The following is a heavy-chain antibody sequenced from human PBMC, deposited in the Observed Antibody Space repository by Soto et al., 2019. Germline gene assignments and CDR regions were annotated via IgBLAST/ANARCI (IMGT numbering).Heavy chain of an antibody. D-gene: IGHD4-17*01. J-gene: IGHJ4*02. CDR1: GYTFSSYA. CDR3: AFRTAFDF. V-gene: IGHV3-23*01. CDR2: IIVSGSTT. Sequence: DVQLSESGGGLVQPGGSLRLSCAASGYTFSSYAMSWVRQAPGKGLEWVSSIIVSGSTTFYADSVKGRFTISRDNSKNTLYLQMNSLRAEDTAVYYCAFRTAFDFWGQGTLVTVSS.